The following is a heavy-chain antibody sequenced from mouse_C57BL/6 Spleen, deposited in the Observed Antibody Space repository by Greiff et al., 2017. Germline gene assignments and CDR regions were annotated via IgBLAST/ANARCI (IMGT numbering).Heavy chain of an antibody. CDR1: GFTFSDYG. V-gene: IGHV5-17*01. D-gene: IGHD1-1*01. CDR2: ISSGSSTI. Sequence: EVKLMESGGGLVKPGGSLKLSCAASGFTFSDYGMHWVRQAPEKGLEWVAYISSGSSTIYYADTVKGRFTISRDNAKNTLFLQMTSLRSEDTAMYYCARTHYYGSSYYFDYWGQGTTLTVSS. CDR3: ARTHYYGSSYYFDY. J-gene: IGHJ2*01.